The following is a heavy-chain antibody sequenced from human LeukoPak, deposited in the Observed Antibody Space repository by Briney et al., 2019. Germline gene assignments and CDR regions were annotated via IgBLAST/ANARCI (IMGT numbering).Heavy chain of an antibody. J-gene: IGHJ6*02. CDR1: GGSISSGGYY. D-gene: IGHD2-15*01. Sequence: SETLSLTCTVSGGSISSGGYYWSWIRQHPGKGLEWIGYIYYSGSTYYNPSLKSRVTISVDTSKNQFSLKLSSVTAADTAVYYCVRYPKRCSGGSCYYYYGMDVWGQGTTVTVSS. CDR3: VRYPKRCSGGSCYYYYGMDV. V-gene: IGHV4-31*03. CDR2: IYYSGST.